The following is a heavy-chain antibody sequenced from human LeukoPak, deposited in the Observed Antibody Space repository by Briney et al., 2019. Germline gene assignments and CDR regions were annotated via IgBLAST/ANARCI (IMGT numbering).Heavy chain of an antibody. CDR2: IYYSGST. D-gene: IGHD3-22*01. V-gene: IGHV4-61*08. Sequence: SQTLSLTCTVSGGSISSGGYYWSWIRQPPGKGLEWIGYIYYSGSTNYNPSLKSRITISVDTSKNQFSLKLSSVTAADTAVYYCASSSGYYYLGLDYWGQGTLVTVSS. J-gene: IGHJ4*02. CDR3: ASSSGYYYLGLDY. CDR1: GGSISSGGYY.